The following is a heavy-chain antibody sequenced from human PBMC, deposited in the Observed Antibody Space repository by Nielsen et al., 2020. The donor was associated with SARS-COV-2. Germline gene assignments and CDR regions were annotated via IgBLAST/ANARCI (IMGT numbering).Heavy chain of an antibody. Sequence: SETLSLTCTVSGGSISSSSYYWGWIRQPPGKGLEWIGSIYYSGSTYYNPSLKSRVTISVDTSKNQFSLKLSSVTAADTAVYYCARHHSSGWYMRWFDPWGQGTLVTVST. CDR3: ARHHSSGWYMRWFDP. CDR2: IYYSGST. CDR1: GGSISSSSYY. V-gene: IGHV4-39*01. J-gene: IGHJ5*02. D-gene: IGHD6-19*01.